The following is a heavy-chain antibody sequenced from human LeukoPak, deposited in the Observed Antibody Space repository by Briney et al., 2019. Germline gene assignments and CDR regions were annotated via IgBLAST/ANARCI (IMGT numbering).Heavy chain of an antibody. CDR2: ISGSSSST. D-gene: IGHD4-23*01. CDR1: GFTFSSYV. CDR3: ARDYYGGKDY. Sequence: SGGSLRLSCAASGFTFSSYVMSWVRQAPGKGLEWVSSISGSSSSTYYADSVKGRFTISRDNSKNTLYLQMNSLRAEDTAVYYCARDYYGGKDYWGQGTLVTVSS. V-gene: IGHV3-23*01. J-gene: IGHJ4*02.